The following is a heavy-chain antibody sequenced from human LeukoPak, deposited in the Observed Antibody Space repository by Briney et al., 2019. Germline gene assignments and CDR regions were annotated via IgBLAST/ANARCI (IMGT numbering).Heavy chain of an antibody. CDR2: ISHGGTT. D-gene: IGHD3-9*01. J-gene: IGHJ4*02. CDR1: GFTFSSYE. V-gene: IGHV4-34*01. CDR3: ARQLSRYFES. Sequence: PGGSLRLSCAASGFTFSSYEMNWVRQAPGKGLEWIGEISHGGTTSYNPSLKSRVTMSVDTSNNQFSLNLTSLTAADTAVYYCARQLSRYFESWGQGLLVSVSS.